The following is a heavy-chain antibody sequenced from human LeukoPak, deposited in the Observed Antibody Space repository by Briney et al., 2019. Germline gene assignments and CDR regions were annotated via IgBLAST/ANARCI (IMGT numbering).Heavy chain of an antibody. CDR2: INPNSGGT. Sequence: ASVKVSCKASGYTFTGYYMHWVRQAPGQGLEWMGWINPNSGGTNYAQKFQGRVTMTRDTSISTAYMELSRLRSDDTAVYYCARVTMVRGVITRYNWFDPWGQGTLVSVSS. D-gene: IGHD3-10*01. J-gene: IGHJ5*02. CDR3: ARVTMVRGVITRYNWFDP. CDR1: GYTFTGYY. V-gene: IGHV1-2*02.